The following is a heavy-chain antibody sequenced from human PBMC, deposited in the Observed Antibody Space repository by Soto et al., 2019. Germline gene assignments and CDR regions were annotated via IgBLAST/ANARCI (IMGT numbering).Heavy chain of an antibody. Sequence: PSETLSLTCAVYGGSFNGYYWSWTRQPPGKGPEWIGDINHSGSTNYNPSLKSRVSMSVDTSKNQFSLKLRSVTAADMAVFYCARAPDKYYFDSWGQGTLVTVSS. J-gene: IGHJ4*02. CDR2: INHSGST. V-gene: IGHV4-34*01. CDR1: GGSFNGYY. CDR3: ARAPDKYYFDS.